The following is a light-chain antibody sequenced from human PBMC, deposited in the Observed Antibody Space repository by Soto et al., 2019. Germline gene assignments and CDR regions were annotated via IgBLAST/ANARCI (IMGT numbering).Light chain of an antibody. Sequence: QSALTQPASVSGSPGQSITISCTGTSSDVGSYNLVSWYQQHPGKAPKLMISEVSNRPSGVSNRFSGSKSGNTASLTISGLQGDDEADYHCSSYTSSTTQVFGTGTKVTVL. CDR3: SSYTSSTTQV. V-gene: IGLV2-14*02. J-gene: IGLJ1*01. CDR2: EVS. CDR1: SSDVGSYNL.